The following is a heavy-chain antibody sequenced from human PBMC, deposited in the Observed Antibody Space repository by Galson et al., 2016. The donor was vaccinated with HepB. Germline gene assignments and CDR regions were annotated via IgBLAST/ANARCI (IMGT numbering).Heavy chain of an antibody. V-gene: IGHV3-30-3*01. CDR3: ARDLRGQGGV. CDR2: ISYDGSNK. J-gene: IGHJ6*04. D-gene: IGHD3-10*01. Sequence: SLRLSCAASGFTFSSYAMHWVRQAPGKGLGWVAVISYDGSNKYYADSVKGRFTISRDNSKNTLYLQMNSLRAEDTAMYYCARDLRGQGGVWGKGTTVTVSS. CDR1: GFTFSSYA.